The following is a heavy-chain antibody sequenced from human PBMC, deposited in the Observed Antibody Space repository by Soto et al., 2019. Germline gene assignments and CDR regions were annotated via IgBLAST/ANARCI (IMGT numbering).Heavy chain of an antibody. V-gene: IGHV5-51*01. Sequence: PGESLKISCKGSGYSFTSYWIGWVRQMPGKGLEWMGIIYPGDSDTRYSPSFQGQVTISADKSISTAYLQWSSLKASDTAMYYCARSKAWLPYYYYGMDVWGQGTTVTVSS. CDR2: IYPGDSDT. CDR1: GYSFTSYW. CDR3: ARSKAWLPYYYYGMDV. J-gene: IGHJ6*02. D-gene: IGHD6-19*01.